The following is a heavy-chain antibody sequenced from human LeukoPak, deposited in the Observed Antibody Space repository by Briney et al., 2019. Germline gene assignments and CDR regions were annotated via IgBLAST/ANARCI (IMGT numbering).Heavy chain of an antibody. CDR2: MYNNGNT. J-gene: IGHJ4*02. CDR3: ARVWCSSTSCYSFDN. Sequence: SETLSLTCTVSGASIGTYYWSWIRQPPGKGLEWIAYMYNNGNTNYNPSLKSRVTVSVGRSKNQFSLKVRSVTAADTALYYCARVWCSSTSCYSFDNWGQGTLVTVSS. D-gene: IGHD2-2*02. CDR1: GASIGTYY. V-gene: IGHV4-59*01.